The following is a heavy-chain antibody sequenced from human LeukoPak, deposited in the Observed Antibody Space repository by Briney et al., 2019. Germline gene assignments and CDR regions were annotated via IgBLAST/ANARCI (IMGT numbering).Heavy chain of an antibody. CDR2: INHSGST. J-gene: IGHJ6*02. D-gene: IGHD1-14*01. Sequence: SETLSLTCAVYGGSFSGYYWSWIRQPPGKGLEWIGEINHSGSTNYNPSLKSRLSISVDTTMNQLSLHPHSVTDADTAVYYCARGRVGIGTRSRDYYYGMDVWGQGTTVTVSS. CDR3: ARGRVGIGTRSRDYYYGMDV. CDR1: GGSFSGYY. V-gene: IGHV4-34*01.